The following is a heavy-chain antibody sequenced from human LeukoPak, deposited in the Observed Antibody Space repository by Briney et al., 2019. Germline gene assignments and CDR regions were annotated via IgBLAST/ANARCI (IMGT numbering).Heavy chain of an antibody. Sequence: ASVKVSCKASGGTFSSYAISWVRQAHAQGLEWMGGTIPIFGTTNNAQKFQGRGTITADECTSTAYMELSSLRSEGTAVYYCARGTLLSGSPTNTFDYWGQGTLVTVSS. CDR3: ARGTLLSGSPTNTFDY. V-gene: IGHV1-69*13. CDR2: TIPIFGTT. J-gene: IGHJ4*02. CDR1: GGTFSSYA. D-gene: IGHD5-12*01.